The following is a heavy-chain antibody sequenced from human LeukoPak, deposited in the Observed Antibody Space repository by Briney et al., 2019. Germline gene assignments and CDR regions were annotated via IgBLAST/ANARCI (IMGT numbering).Heavy chain of an antibody. CDR3: ARDSGADIVVVPAASDY. Sequence: SETLSLTCTVSGGSISSYYWSWIRQPPGKGLEWIGYIYHSGSTNYNPSLKSRVTISVDTSKNQFSLKLSSVTAADTAVYYCARDSGADIVVVPAASDYWGRGTLVTVSS. CDR2: IYHSGST. CDR1: GGSISSYY. V-gene: IGHV4-59*01. D-gene: IGHD2-2*01. J-gene: IGHJ4*02.